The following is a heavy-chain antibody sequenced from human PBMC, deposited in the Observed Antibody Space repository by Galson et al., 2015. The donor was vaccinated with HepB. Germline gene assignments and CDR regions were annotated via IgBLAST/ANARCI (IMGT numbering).Heavy chain of an antibody. J-gene: IGHJ4*02. CDR1: GGSFSGYY. CDR3: ARGSTVTSYFDY. V-gene: IGHV4-34*01. Sequence: ETLSLTCAVYGGSFSGYYWSWIRQPPGKGLEWIGEINHSGSTNYNPSLKSRVTISVDTSKNQFSLRLSSVTAADTAVYYCARGSTVTSYFDYWGQGTLVTVSS. CDR2: INHSGST. D-gene: IGHD4-17*01.